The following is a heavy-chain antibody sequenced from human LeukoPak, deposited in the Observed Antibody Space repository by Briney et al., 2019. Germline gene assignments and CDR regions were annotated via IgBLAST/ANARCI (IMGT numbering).Heavy chain of an antibody. V-gene: IGHV3-7*01. CDR2: IKPDGSAQ. Sequence: GGSLRLSCAASGFTFSTHWMSWVRQAPGKGLEWGATIKPDGSAQYYVDSVKGRFTISRDNAKNSLFLQINSLRAEDTAVYYCANGGTYSSGPWGQGTLVTVSS. CDR3: ANGGTYSSGP. J-gene: IGHJ5*02. CDR1: GFTFSTHW. D-gene: IGHD3-22*01.